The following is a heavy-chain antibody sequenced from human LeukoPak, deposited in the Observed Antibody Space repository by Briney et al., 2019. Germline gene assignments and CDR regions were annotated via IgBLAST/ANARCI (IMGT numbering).Heavy chain of an antibody. CDR1: GFTFSSYA. V-gene: IGHV3-30-3*01. CDR2: ISYDGSNK. D-gene: IGHD3-10*01. Sequence: GSLRLSCAASGFTFSSYAMHWVRQAPGKGLEWVAVISYDGSNKYYADSVKGRFTISRDNSKNTLYLQMNSLRAEDTAVYYCARDNPGDTPFDYWGQGTLVTVSS. CDR3: ARDNPGDTPFDY. J-gene: IGHJ4*02.